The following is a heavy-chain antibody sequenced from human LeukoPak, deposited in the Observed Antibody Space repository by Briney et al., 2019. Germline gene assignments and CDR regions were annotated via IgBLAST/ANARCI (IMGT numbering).Heavy chain of an antibody. Sequence: SETLSLTCTVSGYSISSGYYWGWIRQPPGKGLEWIGSIYHSGSTYYNPSLKSRVTISVDTSKNQFSLKLSSVTAADTAVYYCARGKQLVLFDYWGQGTLVTVSS. J-gene: IGHJ4*02. CDR1: GYSISSGYY. CDR2: IYHSGST. CDR3: ARGKQLVLFDY. V-gene: IGHV4-38-2*02. D-gene: IGHD6-6*01.